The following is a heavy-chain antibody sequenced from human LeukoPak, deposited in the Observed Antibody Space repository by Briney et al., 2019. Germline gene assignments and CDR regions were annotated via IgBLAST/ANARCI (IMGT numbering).Heavy chain of an antibody. J-gene: IGHJ6*03. D-gene: IGHD6-19*01. CDR1: GFTFRTYG. CDR3: AREIEQQWLAEYYYYYMDV. V-gene: IGHV3-30*03. Sequence: PGGSLRLSCAAFGFTFRTYGMHWVRQTPGKGLEWGATIAYDGSNKYYADSVKGRFTISRDNAKNSLYLQMNSLRAEDTAVYYCAREIEQQWLAEYYYYYMDVWGKGTTVTVSS. CDR2: IAYDGSNK.